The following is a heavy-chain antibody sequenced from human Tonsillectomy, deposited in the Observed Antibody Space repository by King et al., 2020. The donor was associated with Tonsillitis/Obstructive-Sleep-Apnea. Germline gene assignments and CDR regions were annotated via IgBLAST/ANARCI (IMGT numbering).Heavy chain of an antibody. Sequence: VQLVESGGGLVQPGRSLRLFCGVSGFTFDDYALHWVRQAPGKGLEWVSGIGWSSGIIGYADSVKGRFTISRDNAKNSLYLQMNSLRVEDTAVYYCAKSPKAAAGTYYYYDMDVWGKGTTVTVSS. V-gene: IGHV3-9*01. D-gene: IGHD6-13*01. CDR3: AKSPKAAAGTYYYYDMDV. J-gene: IGHJ6*03. CDR1: GFTFDDYA. CDR2: IGWSSGII.